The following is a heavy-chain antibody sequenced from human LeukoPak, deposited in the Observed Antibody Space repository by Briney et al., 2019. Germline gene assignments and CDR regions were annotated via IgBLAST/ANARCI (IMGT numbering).Heavy chain of an antibody. D-gene: IGHD3-10*01. CDR1: GGTFSSYA. J-gene: IGHJ4*02. CDR2: IIPIFGTA. V-gene: IGHV1-69*05. CDR3: ARDKAQLLWFGEFLEVSDY. Sequence: ASVKVSCKASGGTFSSYAISWVRQAPGQGLEWMGGIIPIFGTANYAQKFQGRVTMTTDTSTSTAYMELRSLRSDDTAVYYCARDKAQLLWFGEFLEVSDYWGQGTLVTVSS.